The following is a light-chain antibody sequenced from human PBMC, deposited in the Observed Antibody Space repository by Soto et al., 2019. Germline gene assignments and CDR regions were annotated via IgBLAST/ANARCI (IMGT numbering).Light chain of an antibody. CDR3: QHYKSYSEA. Sequence: DIQMTQSPSTLSGSVGDRVTITCRASQTISSWLAWYQQKPGKAPKLLIYKASTLKSGVPSRFSGSGSGTVFTLTSSSLQHDYFATYYCQHYKSYSEAFGQGTKVELK. CDR2: KAS. J-gene: IGKJ1*01. V-gene: IGKV1-5*03. CDR1: QTISSW.